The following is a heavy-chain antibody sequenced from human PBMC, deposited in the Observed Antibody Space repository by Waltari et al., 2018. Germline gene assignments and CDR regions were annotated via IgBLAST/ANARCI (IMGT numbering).Heavy chain of an antibody. CDR3: ANTLGAGDGAFDI. CDR2: ISGSGGST. V-gene: IGHV3-23*01. D-gene: IGHD1-26*01. J-gene: IGHJ3*02. Sequence: EVQLLESGGGLVQPGGSLRLSCAASGFTFSSFALTWVRQAPGKGLEWGSAISGSGGSTYYADSVKGRFTISRDNSKNTLYLQMNSLRAEDTAVYYCANTLGAGDGAFDIWGQGTMVTVSS. CDR1: GFTFSSFA.